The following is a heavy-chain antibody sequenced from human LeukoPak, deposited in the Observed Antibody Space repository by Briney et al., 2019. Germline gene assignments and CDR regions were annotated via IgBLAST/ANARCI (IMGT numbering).Heavy chain of an antibody. CDR2: IYSGGST. J-gene: IGHJ4*02. D-gene: IGHD4-11*01. V-gene: IGHV3-53*01. Sequence: GGSLRLSCAVSGFTVSSNYMSWVRQTPGKGLEWASVIYSGGSTYYADSVKGRFIVSRDNSKNTLYLQMNSLRAEDTAVYYCVRGGGDYNPFDYWGQGTLVTVSS. CDR1: GFTVSSNY. CDR3: VRGGGDYNPFDY.